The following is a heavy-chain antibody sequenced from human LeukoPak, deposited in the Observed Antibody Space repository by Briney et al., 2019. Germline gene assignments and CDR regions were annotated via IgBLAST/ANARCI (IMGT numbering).Heavy chain of an antibody. CDR2: IRDDESDT. V-gene: IGHV3-23*01. J-gene: IGHJ4*02. Sequence: GGSLRLSCAASGFTVSDNYMSWVRQAPGKGLEWVSVIRDDESDTFYADSVKGRFTISRDNSKNTLYLQMNSLRAEDTAVYYCAKDRSSGYYLGPYFDYWGQGTLVTVSS. D-gene: IGHD3-22*01. CDR3: AKDRSSGYYLGPYFDY. CDR1: GFTVSDNY.